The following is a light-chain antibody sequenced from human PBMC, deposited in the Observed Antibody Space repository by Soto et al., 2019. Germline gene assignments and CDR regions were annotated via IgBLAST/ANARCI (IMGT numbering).Light chain of an antibody. CDR2: AAS. Sequence: EIVLTQSPATLSLSPVEGATLSCRASQNVGSSYLAWHQQKTGHSPRLLIYAASTRAAGIPDRFTGGGSGTDFTLTISRLEPEDVAVYYCQQYSSSPETFGQGTKVDIK. CDR1: QNVGSSY. V-gene: IGKV3-20*01. J-gene: IGKJ1*01. CDR3: QQYSSSPET.